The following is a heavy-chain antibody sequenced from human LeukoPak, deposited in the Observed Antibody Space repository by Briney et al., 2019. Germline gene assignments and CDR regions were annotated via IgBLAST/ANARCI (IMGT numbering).Heavy chain of an antibody. V-gene: IGHV4-34*01. J-gene: IGHJ3*02. CDR1: GFTFSSYV. D-gene: IGHD3-16*02. CDR2: INHGGST. CDR3: ARGGITFGGVIGPPWAFDI. Sequence: GSLRLSCAASGFTFSSYVMHWVRQPPGKGLEWIGEINHGGSTNYNPSLKSRVTISVDTSKNQFSLKLSSVTAADTAVYYCARGGITFGGVIGPPWAFDIWGQGTMVTVSS.